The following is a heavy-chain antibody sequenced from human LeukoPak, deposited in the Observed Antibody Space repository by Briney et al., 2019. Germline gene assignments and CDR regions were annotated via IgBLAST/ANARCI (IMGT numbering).Heavy chain of an antibody. CDR1: GGSISSYY. D-gene: IGHD2-15*01. CDR3: ARERGYCSGGSCYSEDYYYYYMGV. Sequence: LETLSLTCTVSGGSISSYYWSWIRQPPGKGLEWIGYIYYSGSTNYNPSLKSRVTISVDTSKNQFSLKLSSVTAADTAVYYCARERGYCSGGSCYSEDYYYYYMGVWGKGTTVTVSS. J-gene: IGHJ6*03. V-gene: IGHV4-59*01. CDR2: IYYSGST.